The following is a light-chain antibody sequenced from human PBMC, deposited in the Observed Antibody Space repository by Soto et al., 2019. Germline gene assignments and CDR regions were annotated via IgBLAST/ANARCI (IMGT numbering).Light chain of an antibody. CDR1: QSVSSY. J-gene: IGKJ3*01. CDR2: DAS. Sequence: EIVLTQSPATLSLSPGERATLSCRASQSVSSYLAWYQQKPGQAPRLLIYDASNRATGIPARFSGSGSGTEFTLTIRSLQPDDFATYYCKQYNSYSRTFGPGTKVDIK. V-gene: IGKV3-11*01. CDR3: KQYNSYSRT.